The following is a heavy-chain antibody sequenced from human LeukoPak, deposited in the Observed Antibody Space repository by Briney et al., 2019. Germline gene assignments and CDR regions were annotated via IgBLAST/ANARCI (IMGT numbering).Heavy chain of an antibody. CDR3: ARVPYSSGWFDY. D-gene: IGHD6-19*01. V-gene: IGHV3-30*04. Sequence: PGRSLRLSCAASGFTFSSYAMHWVRQAPGKGLGWVAVISYDGSNKYYADSVKGRFTISRDNSKNTLYLQMNSLRAEDTAVYYCARVPYSSGWFDYWGQGTLVTVSS. J-gene: IGHJ4*02. CDR2: ISYDGSNK. CDR1: GFTFSSYA.